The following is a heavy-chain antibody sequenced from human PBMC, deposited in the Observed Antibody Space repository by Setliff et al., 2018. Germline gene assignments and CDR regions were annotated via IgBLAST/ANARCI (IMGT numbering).Heavy chain of an antibody. J-gene: IGHJ6*03. V-gene: IGHV3-48*01. CDR1: GFTFSTYS. CDR3: AKGGSVGATSYYYYYMDV. CDR2: ISGSDNKI. D-gene: IGHD1-26*01. Sequence: PGGSLRLSCAASGFTFSTYSMNWVRQAPGKGLEWPSYISGSDNKIYSADSVKGRFTISRDNAKNSLYLQMNSLRAEDTAIYYCAKGGSVGATSYYYYYMDVWGKGTTVTVSS.